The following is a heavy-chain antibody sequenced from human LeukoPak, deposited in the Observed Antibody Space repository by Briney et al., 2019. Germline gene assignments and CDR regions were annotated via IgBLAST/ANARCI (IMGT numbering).Heavy chain of an antibody. CDR3: AKGGGWLVDY. CDR1: GFTFSRYW. Sequence: GGSLRLSCAASGFTFSRYWMHWVRQAPGKGLMWVSRISPDGSTTLYADSVKGRFTISRDNSKNSQYLQMNSLTTEDTAMYYCAKGGGWLVDYWGQGTLVTVSS. CDR2: ISPDGSTT. V-gene: IGHV3-74*03. D-gene: IGHD6-19*01. J-gene: IGHJ4*02.